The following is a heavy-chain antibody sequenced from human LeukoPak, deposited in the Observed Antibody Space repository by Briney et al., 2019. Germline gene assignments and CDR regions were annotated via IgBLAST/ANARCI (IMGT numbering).Heavy chain of an antibody. CDR3: AKDLSNPYKYYGMDV. V-gene: IGHV3-30-3*01. CDR2: ISYDGSNN. D-gene: IGHD4-11*01. J-gene: IGHJ6*02. CDR1: GFNFDNYA. Sequence: GRSLRLSCAASGFNFDNYAIHWVRQAPGKGLEWVAVISYDGSNNYYADSVKGRFTISRDNSKNTLYLQMNSLRAEDTAVYSCAKDLSNPYKYYGMDVWGQGTTVTVSS.